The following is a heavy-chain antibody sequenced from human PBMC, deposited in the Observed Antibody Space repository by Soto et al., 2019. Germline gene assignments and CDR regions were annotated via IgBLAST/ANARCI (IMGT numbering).Heavy chain of an antibody. CDR2: ISASGRDT. Sequence: PGGSLRLSCAASGFTFTNLAMSWVRQAPGRGLEWVSGISASGRDTYYADSVKDRFTVSRDNSKNTLYLQMNSLRAEDTAIYYCAKGKASGWYYFAYWGQGARVTVSS. CDR1: GFTFTNLA. CDR3: AKGKASGWYYFAY. V-gene: IGHV3-23*01. D-gene: IGHD6-19*01. J-gene: IGHJ4*02.